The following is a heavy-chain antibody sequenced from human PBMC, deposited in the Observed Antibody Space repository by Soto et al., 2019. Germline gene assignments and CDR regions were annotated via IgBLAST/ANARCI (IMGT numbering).Heavy chain of an antibody. J-gene: IGHJ5*02. D-gene: IGHD2-15*01. Sequence: GGSLRLSCAAPGFIFTTSVMHWVRQAPGKGLEWVATISSDGVITHYADSVKGRFTISRDNYKNTLYLQMNSLRPEDTALYYSATAAVSSISTLRCRYSVPWAHRTL. CDR3: ATAAVSSISTLRCRYSVP. CDR1: GFIFTTSV. CDR2: ISSDGVIT. V-gene: IGHV3-30*04.